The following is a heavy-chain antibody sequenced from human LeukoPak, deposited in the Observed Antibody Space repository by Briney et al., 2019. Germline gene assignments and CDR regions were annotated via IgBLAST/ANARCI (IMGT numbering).Heavy chain of an antibody. CDR1: GYSFPIYW. Sequence: GESLKISCSGSGYSFPIYWIGWVRQMPGKGLEWMGFIYPADSDTRYSPSFQGQVTISADKSISTAYLQWSSLKGSDTAMYYCARQYMTSAPFDYWGQGTQVTVSS. CDR2: IYPADSDT. V-gene: IGHV5-51*01. CDR3: ARQYMTSAPFDY. D-gene: IGHD3-16*01. J-gene: IGHJ4*02.